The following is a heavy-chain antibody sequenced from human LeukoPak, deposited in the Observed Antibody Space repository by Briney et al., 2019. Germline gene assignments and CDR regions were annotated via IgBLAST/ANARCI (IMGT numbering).Heavy chain of an antibody. J-gene: IGHJ6*03. Sequence: SETLSLTCAVYGGSFGGYYWSWIRQPPGKGLEWIGEINHSGSTNYNPSLKCRVPISVDTSKNQFSLKLSSVTAADTAVYYCTRAPGYYYYYYMDVWGKGTTVTVSS. V-gene: IGHV4-34*01. CDR3: TRAPGYYYYYYMDV. CDR1: GGSFGGYY. CDR2: INHSGST.